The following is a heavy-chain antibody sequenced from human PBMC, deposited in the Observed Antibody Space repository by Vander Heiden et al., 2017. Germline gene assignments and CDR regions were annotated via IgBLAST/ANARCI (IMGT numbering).Heavy chain of an antibody. CDR3: ARRISLTGREFDY. D-gene: IGHD2-8*02. CDR1: GYTFDNYW. CDR2: FYPADFDF. Sequence: EVQLVQSGPEVKKPGDSLKISCQGFGYTFDNYWVVWVRQLPGKGLEWMGIFYPADFDFRYSPSFQGQVSISVDKSINTAYLQWSSLKASDTAMYYCARRISLTGREFDYWGQGTLVTVSS. V-gene: IGHV5-51*01. J-gene: IGHJ4*02.